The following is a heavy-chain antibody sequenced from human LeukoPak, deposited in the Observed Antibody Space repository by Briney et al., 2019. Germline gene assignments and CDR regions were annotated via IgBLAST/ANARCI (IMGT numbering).Heavy chain of an antibody. CDR1: GFTFSSYG. D-gene: IGHD5-18*01. J-gene: IGHJ4*02. Sequence: GGSLRLSCAASGFTFSSYGMHWVRQAPGKGLEWVAVISYDGSNKYYADSVKGRFTISRDNPKNTLYLQMNSLRAEDTAVYYCAKDIYSYGRFYFDYWGQGTLVTVSS. CDR3: AKDIYSYGRFYFDY. V-gene: IGHV3-30*18. CDR2: ISYDGSNK.